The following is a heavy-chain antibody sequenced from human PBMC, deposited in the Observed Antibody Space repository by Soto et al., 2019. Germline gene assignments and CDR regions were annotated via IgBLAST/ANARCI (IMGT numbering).Heavy chain of an antibody. D-gene: IGHD3-3*01. CDR3: AKERYAIFGPELYYYYGMDV. Sequence: GGSLRLSCAASGFTFSSYAMSWVRQAPGKGLEWVSAISGSGGSTYYADSVKGRFTISRDNSKNTLYLQMNSLRAEDTAVYYCAKERYAIFGPELYYYYGMDVWGQGTTVTVSS. CDR2: ISGSGGST. V-gene: IGHV3-23*01. J-gene: IGHJ6*02. CDR1: GFTFSSYA.